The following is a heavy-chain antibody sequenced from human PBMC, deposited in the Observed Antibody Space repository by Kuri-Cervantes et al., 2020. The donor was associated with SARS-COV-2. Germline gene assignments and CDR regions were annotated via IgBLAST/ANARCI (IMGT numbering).Heavy chain of an antibody. J-gene: IGHJ5*02. CDR2: IYTSGST. V-gene: IGHV4-61*02. Sequence: SDTLSLTCTVSGGSIGSGNYYWSWVRQPAGKGLEWIGRIYTSGSTSNNPSLKSRVTISVDTSKIQFSLKLSSVTAADTAMYYCARVMTISQITAWFDTWGQGTLVTVSS. CDR3: ARVMTISQITAWFDT. CDR1: GGSIGSGNYY. D-gene: IGHD1-14*01.